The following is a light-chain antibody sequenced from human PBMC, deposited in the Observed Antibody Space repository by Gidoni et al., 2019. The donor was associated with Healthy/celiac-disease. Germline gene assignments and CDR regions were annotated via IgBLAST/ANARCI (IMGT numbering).Light chain of an antibody. J-gene: IGLJ2*01. CDR2: EDN. CDR3: QSYDSSNVV. Sequence: NFMLTQPHSVSESPGKTVTISCTGSSGSIASNYVQLYQQRPGSAPTTVIYEDNQRPSGVPDRFSGSIDSSSNSASLTISGLKTEDEADYYCQSYDSSNVVFGGWTKLTVL. V-gene: IGLV6-57*02. CDR1: SGSIASNY.